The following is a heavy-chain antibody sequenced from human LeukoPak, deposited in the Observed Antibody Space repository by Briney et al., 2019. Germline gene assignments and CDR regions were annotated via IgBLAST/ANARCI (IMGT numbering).Heavy chain of an antibody. J-gene: IGHJ4*02. Sequence: GGSLRLSCAPSRFTFDEYVMHSVREAPGNGLEWGSGISWNSGGIDYADSVSGLFTTSGDNTKNFLYLQMNSLGAEDAAFYCGATGLAAAGTSSGDYWGQGTLVTVSS. V-gene: IGHV3-9*01. CDR1: RFTFDEYV. CDR2: ISWNSGGI. CDR3: ATGLAAAGTSSGDY. D-gene: IGHD6-13*01.